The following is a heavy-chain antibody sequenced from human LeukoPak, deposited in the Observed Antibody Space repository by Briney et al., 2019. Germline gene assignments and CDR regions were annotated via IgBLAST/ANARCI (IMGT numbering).Heavy chain of an antibody. D-gene: IGHD3-22*01. J-gene: IGHJ4*02. CDR3: AKGTYYYDGSGYYYGEFDY. CDR2: ISGSGGST. CDR1: GFTFSSYS. V-gene: IGHV3-23*01. Sequence: GGSLRLSCAASGFTFSSYSMNWVRQAPGKGLEWVSAISGSGGSTYYADSVKGRFTISRDNSKNTLYLQMNSLRAEDTAVYYCAKGTYYYDGSGYYYGEFDYWGQGTLVTVSS.